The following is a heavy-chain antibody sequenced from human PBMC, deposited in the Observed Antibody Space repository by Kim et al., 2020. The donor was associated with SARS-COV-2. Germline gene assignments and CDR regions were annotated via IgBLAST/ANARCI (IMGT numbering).Heavy chain of an antibody. V-gene: IGHV3-66*01. CDR1: GFTVSSNY. CDR2: ISSGGST. D-gene: IGHD1-26*01. CDR3: ARESVYSGSYAANDAFDI. Sequence: GGSLRLSCAASGFTVSSNYMRWVRQAPGKGLEWVSLISSGGSTYYADSVKGRFTISRDNSKNTMYLQMNSLRAEDTAVYYCARESVYSGSYAANDAFDIWGQGTMVTVSS. J-gene: IGHJ3*02.